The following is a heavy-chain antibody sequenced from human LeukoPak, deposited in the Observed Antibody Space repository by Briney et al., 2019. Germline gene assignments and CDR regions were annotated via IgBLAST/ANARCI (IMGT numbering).Heavy chain of an antibody. V-gene: IGHV4-39*01. CDR1: GGSLSSSSYY. CDR3: ARLRGADFDY. CDR2: IYYSGST. J-gene: IGHJ4*02. Sequence: PSETLSLTCTVSGGSLSSSSYYWGWIRQPPGKGLEWLGSIYYSGSTYYNPSLKSRVTISIDTSTDQCSLKLSSVTVADTVVYYCARLRGADFDYWGQGTLVTVSS. D-gene: IGHD3-10*01.